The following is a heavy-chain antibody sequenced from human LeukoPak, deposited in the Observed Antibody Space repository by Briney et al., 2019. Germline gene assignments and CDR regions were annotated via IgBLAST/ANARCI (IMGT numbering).Heavy chain of an antibody. V-gene: IGHV4-61*02. J-gene: IGHJ4*02. D-gene: IGHD2-15*01. CDR2: IYTTGST. CDR3: ARGILYYCSGGSCYSGHYFDY. CDR1: GGSISSGSYY. Sequence: SQTLSLTCTVSGGSISSGSYYWSWIRQPAGKGLEWIGRIYTTGSTNYNPSLKSRVTISVDTSKNQFSLKLSSVTAADTAVYYCARGILYYCSGGSCYSGHYFDYWGQGALVTVSS.